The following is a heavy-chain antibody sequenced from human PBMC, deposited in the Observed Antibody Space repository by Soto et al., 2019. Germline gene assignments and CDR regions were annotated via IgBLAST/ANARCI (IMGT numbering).Heavy chain of an antibody. CDR3: GRCTSTSCHLGSDY. J-gene: IGHJ4*02. D-gene: IGHD2-2*01. CDR2: ISYDGSNK. Sequence: GGYLRLSCAASGFAFSSYAMNWVRQAPGKGLEWVALISYDGSNKYYADSVRGRFTISRDSSTNTLFLQMNSLRAADTAVYYCGRCTSTSCHLGSDYWGQGTLATVSS. V-gene: IGHV3-30-3*01. CDR1: GFAFSSYA.